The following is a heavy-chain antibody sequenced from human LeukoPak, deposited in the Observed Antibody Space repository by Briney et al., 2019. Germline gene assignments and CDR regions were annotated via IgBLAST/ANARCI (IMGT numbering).Heavy chain of an antibody. CDR1: GFTVSSNY. J-gene: IGHJ4*02. CDR3: VKVGAYGGNPYFDN. D-gene: IGHD4-23*01. V-gene: IGHV3-53*05. CDR2: IYIGGNT. Sequence: PGGSLRLSCAASGFTVSSNYMSWVRQAPEKGLEWVSVIYIGGNTYYADSVKGRFTISRDNSKNTLNLQMSSLRAEDTAVYYCVKVGAYGGNPYFDNWGQGTLVTVSS.